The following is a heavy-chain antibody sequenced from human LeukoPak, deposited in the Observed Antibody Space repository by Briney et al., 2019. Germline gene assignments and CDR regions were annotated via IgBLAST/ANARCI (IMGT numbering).Heavy chain of an antibody. CDR3: ARGKAAVSGDTFDI. D-gene: IGHD6-19*01. CDR1: GFTVSRSY. V-gene: IGHV3-66*01. Sequence: GGSLRLFCAASGFTVSRSYMSWVRQAPGKGLEWVSIIYSGGSTYYADSVKGRFTISRDNSKNTLYLQMNSLRAEDTAVYYRARGKAAVSGDTFDIWGQGTMVTVSS. J-gene: IGHJ3*02. CDR2: IYSGGST.